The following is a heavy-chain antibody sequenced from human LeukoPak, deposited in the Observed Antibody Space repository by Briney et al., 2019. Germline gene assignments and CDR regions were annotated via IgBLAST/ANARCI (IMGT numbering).Heavy chain of an antibody. CDR2: VSYDGTDK. V-gene: IGHV3-30*04. CDR3: ARDSWDILTGYYSHYLDY. CDR1: GFTFSGST. Sequence: GGSLRLSCAATGFTFSGSTMHWVRLAPGKGLEWVAIVSYDGTDKHYADSVKGRFTISRDNSKNMIYLQMNSLRVEDTAVYYCARDSWDILTGYYSHYLDYWGQGTLVTVSS. D-gene: IGHD3-9*01. J-gene: IGHJ4*02.